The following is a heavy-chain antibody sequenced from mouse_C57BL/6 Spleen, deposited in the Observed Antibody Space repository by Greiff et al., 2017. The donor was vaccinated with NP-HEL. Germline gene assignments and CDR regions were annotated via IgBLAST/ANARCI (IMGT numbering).Heavy chain of an antibody. J-gene: IGHJ3*01. CDR3: APGTWFAY. Sequence: QVQLQQSGPELVKPGASVKISCKASGYAFSSSWMNWVKQRPGKGLEWIGRIYPGDGDTNYNGKFKGKATLTADKSSSTAYMQLSSLTSEDSAVYFCAPGTWFAYWGQVTLVTVSA. V-gene: IGHV1-82*01. D-gene: IGHD4-1*01. CDR2: IYPGDGDT. CDR1: GYAFSSSW.